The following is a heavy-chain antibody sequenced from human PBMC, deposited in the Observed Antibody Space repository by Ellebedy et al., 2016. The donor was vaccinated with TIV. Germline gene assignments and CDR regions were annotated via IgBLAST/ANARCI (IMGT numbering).Heavy chain of an antibody. CDR1: GFTFSSYW. V-gene: IGHV3-7*03. J-gene: IGHJ6*02. CDR2: IKQDGSEK. D-gene: IGHD3-3*01. Sequence: GGSLRLXXAASGFTFSSYWMSWVRQAPGKGLEWVANIKQDGSEKYYVDSVKGRFTISRDNAKNSLYLQMNSLRAEDTAVYYCARATIFGFYYYYGMDVWGQGTTVTVSS. CDR3: ARATIFGFYYYYGMDV.